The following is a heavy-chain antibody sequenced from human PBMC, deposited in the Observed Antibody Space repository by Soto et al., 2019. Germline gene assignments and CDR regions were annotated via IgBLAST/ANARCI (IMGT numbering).Heavy chain of an antibody. V-gene: IGHV3-64*01. CDR3: ARDVGSGNYYTGVYYYYYMDV. J-gene: IGHJ6*03. CDR1: GFTIGAYG. CDR2: ISSYGGNI. Sequence: EVQQVESGGGLVQPGDSLRLSCAASGFTIGAYGCHWVRQAPGKALEYISAISSYGGNIYYANSVKGRFTISRDNSKNTLYLQMGNVRAEDMGVYYCARDVGSGNYYTGVYYYYYMDVWGKGTTVTVSS. D-gene: IGHD3-10*01.